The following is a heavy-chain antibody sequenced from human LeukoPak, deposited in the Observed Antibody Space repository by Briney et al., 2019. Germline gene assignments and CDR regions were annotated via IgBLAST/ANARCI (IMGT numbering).Heavy chain of an antibody. J-gene: IGHJ3*02. CDR1: GFSFSNYA. D-gene: IGHD6-19*01. Sequence: GGSLRLSCAASGFSFSNYAMSWVRQAPGKGLEWLSCIRGNSGSTNYADSVRGRFTISRDNSKNTLYLQMNSLRAEDTAVYYCARALRGWLVPFAAFDIWGQGTMVTVSS. CDR3: ARALRGWLVPFAAFDI. CDR2: IRGNSGST. V-gene: IGHV3-23*01.